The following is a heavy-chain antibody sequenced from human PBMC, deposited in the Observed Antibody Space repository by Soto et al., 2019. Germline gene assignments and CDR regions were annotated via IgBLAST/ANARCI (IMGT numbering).Heavy chain of an antibody. CDR3: ARGGNRYYFDY. CDR2: IYYSGST. CDR1: GGSISSYY. Sequence: SETLSLTCTVSGGSISSYYWSWIRQPPGKGLEWIGYIYYSGSTNYNPSLKSRVTISVDTSKNQFSLKLSSVTAADTAVYYCARGGNRYYFDYWGQGLMVTVSS. V-gene: IGHV4-59*01. D-gene: IGHD2-15*01. J-gene: IGHJ4*02.